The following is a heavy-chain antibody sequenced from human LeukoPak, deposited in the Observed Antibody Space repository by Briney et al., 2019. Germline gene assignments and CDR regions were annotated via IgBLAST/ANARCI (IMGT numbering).Heavy chain of an antibody. CDR2: IYNSGST. CDR3: ASWDSSGYYYDY. CDR1: GGSFSDYY. D-gene: IGHD3-22*01. Sequence: SETLSLTCAVYGGSFSDYYWSWIRQPPGKGLEWIGYIYNSGSTYYNPSLKSRVTISVDTSKNQFSLKLSSVTAADTAVYYCASWDSSGYYYDYWGQGTLVTVSS. J-gene: IGHJ4*02. V-gene: IGHV4-30-4*08.